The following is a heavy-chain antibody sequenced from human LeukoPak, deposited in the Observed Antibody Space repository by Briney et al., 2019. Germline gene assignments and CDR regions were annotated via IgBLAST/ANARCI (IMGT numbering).Heavy chain of an antibody. CDR1: GYSFTTYW. D-gene: IGHD3-16*02. CDR3: AIFDYVWGSYRRGFDY. Sequence: ESLKISCKGSGYSFTTYWIGWVRQMPGKGLEWMGIIYPGDSDTRYSPSFQGQVTISADKSISTAYLQWSSLKASDTAMYYCAIFDYVWGSYRRGFDYWGQGTLVTVSS. V-gene: IGHV5-51*01. CDR2: IYPGDSDT. J-gene: IGHJ4*02.